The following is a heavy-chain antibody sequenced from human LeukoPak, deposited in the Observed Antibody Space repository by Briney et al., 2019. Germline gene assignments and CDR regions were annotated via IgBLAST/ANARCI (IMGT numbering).Heavy chain of an antibody. CDR1: GYTFTGYY. J-gene: IGHJ5*02. CDR3: AREVVPAAISFDP. D-gene: IGHD2-2*02. V-gene: IGHV1-2*02. Sequence: ASVKVSCKASGYTFTGYYMHWVRQAPGQGLEWMGWINPNSGGTNYAQKFQGRVTMTRDTSISTAYMELSRLRSDDTAVYYCAREVVPAAISFDPWGQGTLVTVSS. CDR2: INPNSGGT.